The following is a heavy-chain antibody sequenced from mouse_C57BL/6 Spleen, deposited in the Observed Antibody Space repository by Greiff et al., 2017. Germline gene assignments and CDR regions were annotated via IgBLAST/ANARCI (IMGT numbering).Heavy chain of an antibody. Sequence: VQLQQPGAELVKPGASVKMSCKASGYTFTSYWMTWVKQRPGQGLEWIGDIYPCGGTTNYNEKFKSKATLTVDKSSSTAYMQLSSLTSEDSAVYYCATSNFDYWGKGTTLTVSS. CDR1: GYTFTSYW. V-gene: IGHV1-55*01. CDR3: ATSNFDY. CDR2: IYPCGGTT. J-gene: IGHJ2*01.